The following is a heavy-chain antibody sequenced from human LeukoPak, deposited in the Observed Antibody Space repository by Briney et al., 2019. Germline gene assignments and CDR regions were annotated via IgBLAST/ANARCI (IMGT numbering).Heavy chain of an antibody. D-gene: IGHD6-19*01. J-gene: IGHJ4*02. V-gene: IGHV3-30*04. CDR1: GFTFRSYA. Sequence: GGSLRLSCAASGFTFRSYAMHWVRQAPGKGLEWVAVISYDGSNKYYADSVKGRFTISRDNSKNTLYLQMNSLRAEDTAVYYCAKGADSSGWYGIIWGQGTLVTVSS. CDR2: ISYDGSNK. CDR3: AKGADSSGWYGII.